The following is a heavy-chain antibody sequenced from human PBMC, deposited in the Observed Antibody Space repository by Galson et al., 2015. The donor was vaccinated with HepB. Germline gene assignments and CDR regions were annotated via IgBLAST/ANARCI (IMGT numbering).Heavy chain of an antibody. CDR1: GYSFTNYW. Sequence: QSGAEVKKPGESLKISCKGSGYSFTNYWIGWVRHMPGKGLEWMGIIYPGDSDTRYSPSFQGQVTISADKSISTAYMQWKSVKASDTAMYYCTRRYYGSGSYYIDYWGQGTLVTVSS. CDR2: IYPGDSDT. V-gene: IGHV5-51*01. J-gene: IGHJ4*02. D-gene: IGHD3-10*01. CDR3: TRRYYGSGSYYIDY.